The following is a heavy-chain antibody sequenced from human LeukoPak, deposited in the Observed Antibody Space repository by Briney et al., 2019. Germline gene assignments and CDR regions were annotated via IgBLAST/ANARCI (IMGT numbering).Heavy chain of an antibody. CDR1: GYIFTGYF. CDR3: ARERGSGYRLLY. Sequence: ASVKVSCKASGYIFTGYFMHWVRQAPGQGLEWMGWINPNSGDTNYAQKFQGRATMTRDTSISTAYMELSRLTSDDTAVYYCARERGSGYRLLYWGQGTLVTVSS. D-gene: IGHD5-12*01. CDR2: INPNSGDT. V-gene: IGHV1-2*02. J-gene: IGHJ4*02.